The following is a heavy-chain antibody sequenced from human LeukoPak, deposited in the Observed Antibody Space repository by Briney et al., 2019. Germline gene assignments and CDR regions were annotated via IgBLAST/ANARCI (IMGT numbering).Heavy chain of an antibody. CDR3: ARVLGLDHDY. D-gene: IGHD1-7*01. Sequence: GGSLRLSCAASGFTFSSYSMNWVRQAPGKGLEWVSSISSSSSYIYCADSVKGRFTISRDNAKNSLYLQMNSLRAEDTAVYYCARVLGLDHDYWGQGTLVTVSS. J-gene: IGHJ4*02. CDR1: GFTFSSYS. CDR2: ISSSSSYI. V-gene: IGHV3-21*01.